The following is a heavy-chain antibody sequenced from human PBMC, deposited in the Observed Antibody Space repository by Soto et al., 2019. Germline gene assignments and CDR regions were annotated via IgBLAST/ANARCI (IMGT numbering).Heavy chain of an antibody. CDR1: GFTFSSYS. CDR3: ARDRGYCGGDCYMNWFDP. V-gene: IGHV3-21*01. J-gene: IGHJ5*02. Sequence: GGSLRLSCAASGFTFSSYSMNWVRQAPGKGLEWVSSISSSSSYIYYADSVKDRFTISRDNAKNSLYLQMNSLRAEDTAVYYCARDRGYCGGDCYMNWFDPWGQGTLVTVSS. CDR2: ISSSSSYI. D-gene: IGHD2-21*02.